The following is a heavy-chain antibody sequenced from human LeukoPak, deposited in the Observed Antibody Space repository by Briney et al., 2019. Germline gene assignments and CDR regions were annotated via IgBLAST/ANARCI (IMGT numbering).Heavy chain of an antibody. CDR3: ARDQYDTWSRRGNFDS. CDR1: GFTFGKYW. CDR2: IKLDGSEK. V-gene: IGHV3-7*03. J-gene: IGHJ4*02. Sequence: GGSLRLSCVASGFTFGKYWMSWVRQAPGKGPEWVANIKLDGSEKNYVDSVRGRFTISRDNTKNSLYLQMNSLRVEDTAVFYCARDQYDTWSRRGNFDSWGQGTLVIVSS. D-gene: IGHD3-3*01.